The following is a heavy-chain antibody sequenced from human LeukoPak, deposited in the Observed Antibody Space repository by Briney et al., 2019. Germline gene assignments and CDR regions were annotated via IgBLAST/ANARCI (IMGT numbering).Heavy chain of an antibody. Sequence: GGSLRLSCAASGFTVSSNYMSWVRQAPGKGLEWVSAISGSGGSTYYADSVKGRFTISRDNSKNTLYLQMNSLRAEDTAVYYCAKLTYGSGSYSRYYYYYMDVWGKGTTVTVSS. CDR3: AKLTYGSGSYSRYYYYYMDV. V-gene: IGHV3-23*01. CDR2: ISGSGGST. D-gene: IGHD3-10*01. CDR1: GFTVSSNY. J-gene: IGHJ6*03.